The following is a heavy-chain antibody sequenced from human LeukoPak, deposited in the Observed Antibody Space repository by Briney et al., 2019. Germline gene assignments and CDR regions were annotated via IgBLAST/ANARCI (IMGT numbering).Heavy chain of an antibody. J-gene: IGHJ4*02. CDR2: IYYSGST. V-gene: IGHV4-59*08. CDR3: ARRSGHYYDSSGYYQD. Sequence: SETLSLTCTVSDDSISDYYRGWIRQPTGKGLEWIGYIYYSGSTNYNPSLKSRVTISVDTSKNQFSLKLNSVTAADTAVYYCARRSGHYYDSSGYYQDWGQGTLVTVSS. D-gene: IGHD3-22*01. CDR1: DDSISDYY.